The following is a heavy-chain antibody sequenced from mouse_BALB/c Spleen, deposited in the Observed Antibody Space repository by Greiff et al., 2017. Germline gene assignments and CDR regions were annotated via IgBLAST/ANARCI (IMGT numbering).Heavy chain of an antibody. CDR3: TRSSSTMITTADY. CDR2: INPSNGGT. Sequence: QVQLQQPGAELVKPGASVKLSCKASGYAFTSYYMYWVKQRPGQGLEWIGGINPSNGGTNFNEKFKSKATLTVDKSSSTAYMQLSGLTSEDSAVYYCTRSSSTMITTADYWGQGTTLTVSS. V-gene: IGHV1S81*02. CDR1: GYAFTSYY. J-gene: IGHJ2*01. D-gene: IGHD2-4*01.